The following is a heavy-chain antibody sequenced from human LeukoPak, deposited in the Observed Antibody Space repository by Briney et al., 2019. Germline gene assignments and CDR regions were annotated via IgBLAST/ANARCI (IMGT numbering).Heavy chain of an antibody. CDR2: ISWNSGSI. D-gene: IGHD1-14*01. Sequence: LCLTCAVSGGSLSSYYWRWIRQPPGKGLEWVSGISWNSGSIGYADSVEGRFTISRDNAKNSLYLHMNSLRAEDTALYYCAKELTGGFDYWGQGTLVTVS. J-gene: IGHJ4*02. CDR3: AKELTGGFDY. V-gene: IGHV3-9*01. CDR1: GGSLSSYY.